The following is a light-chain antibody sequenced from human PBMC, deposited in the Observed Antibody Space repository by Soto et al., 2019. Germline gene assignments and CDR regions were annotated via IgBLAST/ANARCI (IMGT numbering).Light chain of an antibody. CDR2: DAS. V-gene: IGKV1-5*01. CDR1: QTISSS. CDR3: QQHNDYTAVT. Sequence: GDRVTITCRASQTISSSLAWYQHKPGKAPKLLIFDASTLQTGVPSRFSGGGFGTEFTLTITGLQPDDFATYYCQQHNDYTAVTFGQGTKLEIK. J-gene: IGKJ2*01.